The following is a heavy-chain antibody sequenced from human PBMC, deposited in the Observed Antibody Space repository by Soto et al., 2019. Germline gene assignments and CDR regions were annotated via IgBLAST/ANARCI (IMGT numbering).Heavy chain of an antibody. CDR1: GYTFTSYY. Sequence: ASVKVSCKASGYTFTSYYMHWVRQAPGQGLEWMGIINPSGGSTSYAQKFQGRVTMTRDTSTSTVYMELSSLRSEDTAVYYCARHDPGYSYGGQWFDPWGQGTLVTVSS. J-gene: IGHJ5*02. D-gene: IGHD5-18*01. CDR3: ARHDPGYSYGGQWFDP. CDR2: INPSGGST. V-gene: IGHV1-46*01.